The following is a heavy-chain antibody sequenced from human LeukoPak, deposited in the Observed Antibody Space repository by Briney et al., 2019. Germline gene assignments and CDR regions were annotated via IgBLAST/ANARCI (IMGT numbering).Heavy chain of an antibody. CDR2: INHSGST. CDR3: ARLRKGVTTVTGGGGMDV. J-gene: IGHJ6*02. Sequence: SETLSLTCAVYGGSFSGYYWSWIRQPPGKGLEWIGEINHSGSTNYNPSLKSRVTISVDTSKNQFSLKLSSVTAADTAVYYCARLRKGVTTVTGGGGMDVWGQGTTVTVSS. V-gene: IGHV4-34*01. CDR1: GGSFSGYY. D-gene: IGHD4-11*01.